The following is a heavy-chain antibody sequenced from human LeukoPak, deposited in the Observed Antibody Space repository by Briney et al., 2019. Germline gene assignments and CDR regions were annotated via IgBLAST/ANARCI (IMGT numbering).Heavy chain of an antibody. CDR2: IWFDGSNK. D-gene: IGHD4-17*01. CDR3: ARSDYXDRYYFDY. Sequence: PGGSLRLSCVASGFTFSSYGMYWVRQAPGKGLEWVAVIWFDGSNKYYGDSVKGRFTISRDNYKNTVYLQMNSLRAEDTAVYYCARSDYXDRYYFDYWGQGTLVTVSS. V-gene: IGHV3-33*01. CDR1: GFTFSSYG. J-gene: IGHJ4*02.